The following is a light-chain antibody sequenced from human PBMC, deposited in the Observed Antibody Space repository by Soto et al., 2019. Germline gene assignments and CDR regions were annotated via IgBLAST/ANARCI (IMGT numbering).Light chain of an antibody. J-gene: IGKJ4*01. V-gene: IGKV4-1*01. CDR2: WAS. CDR1: QIFLYSSNNKNY. CDR3: QQYYSTPQD. Sequence: DIVMTQSPDSLAVSLGERATVNCEAGQIFLYSSNNKNYLAWYQQKPGQPPKLLIYWASTRESGVPDRFSGSGSGTDFTLTISSLQAEDVAVYYCQQYYSTPQDFGGGTKVDIK.